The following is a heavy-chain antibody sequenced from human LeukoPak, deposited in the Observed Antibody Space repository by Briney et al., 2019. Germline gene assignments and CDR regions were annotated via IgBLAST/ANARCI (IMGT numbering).Heavy chain of an antibody. CDR1: GFTFSSYG. J-gene: IGHJ4*02. D-gene: IGHD3-22*01. CDR2: ISYDGSNK. CDR3: AKDPRHYYDSSGYPGPYYFDY. Sequence: PGGSLRLSCAASGFTFSSYGMHWVRQAPGKGLEWVAVISYDGSNKYYADSVKGRFTISRDNSKNTLYLQMNSLRAEDTAVYYCAKDPRHYYDSSGYPGPYYFDYWGQGTLVTVSS. V-gene: IGHV3-30*18.